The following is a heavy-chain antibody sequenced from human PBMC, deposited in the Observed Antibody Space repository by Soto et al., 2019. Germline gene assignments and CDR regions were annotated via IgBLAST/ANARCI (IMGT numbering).Heavy chain of an antibody. CDR3: VSPLIQWLFTDV. Sequence: PXGSLRLSCAASGFTFSDYYMTWIRQAPGKGPEWISYISSDGSHTHYADSVEGRFTIARDNAKNSLFLQMNSLRVEDTAVYYCVSPLIQWLFTDVWGQGTTVTVSS. J-gene: IGHJ6*02. D-gene: IGHD3-22*01. CDR1: GFTFSDYY. CDR2: ISSDGSHT. V-gene: IGHV3-11*06.